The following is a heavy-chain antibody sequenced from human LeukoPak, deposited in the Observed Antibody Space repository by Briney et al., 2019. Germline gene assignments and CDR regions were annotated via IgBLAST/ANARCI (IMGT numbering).Heavy chain of an antibody. D-gene: IGHD6-19*01. J-gene: IGHJ4*02. V-gene: IGHV7-4-1*02. Sequence: ASVKVSCKASGYTFTSYAMNWVRQAPGQGLEWMGWINTNTGNPTYAQGFTGRFVFSLDTSVSTAYLQISSLKAEDTAVYYCAREYSSGWSDVFDYWGQGTLVTVSS. CDR3: AREYSSGWSDVFDY. CDR2: INTNTGNP. CDR1: GYTFTSYA.